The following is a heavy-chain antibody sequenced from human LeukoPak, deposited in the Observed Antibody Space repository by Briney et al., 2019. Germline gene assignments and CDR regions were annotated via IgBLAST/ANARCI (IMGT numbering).Heavy chain of an antibody. CDR3: ASGTGGYDSAFDY. CDR2: INHSGST. Sequence: PSETLSLTCAVYGGSFSDYYWSWIRQPPGKGLEWIGQINHSGSTNYNPSLKSRVTISVDTSKNQFSLKLSSVTAADTAVYYCASGTGGYDSAFDYWGQGTLVTVSS. CDR1: GGSFSDYY. D-gene: IGHD5-12*01. J-gene: IGHJ4*02. V-gene: IGHV4-34*01.